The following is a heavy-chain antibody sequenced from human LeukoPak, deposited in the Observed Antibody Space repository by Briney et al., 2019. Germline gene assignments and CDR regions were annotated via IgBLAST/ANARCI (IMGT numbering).Heavy chain of an antibody. J-gene: IGHJ4*02. D-gene: IGHD3-22*01. Sequence: GGSLRLSCTASGFIFSSFWMAWVRQAPGKRLEWVANIKPDGSLQFYGDSVKGRFTISRDNAKNSLYLQMNNLRAEDTALYYCATSYDSSGCDWGQGTLVTVSS. V-gene: IGHV3-7*01. CDR2: IKPDGSLQ. CDR1: GFIFSSFW. CDR3: ATSYDSSGCD.